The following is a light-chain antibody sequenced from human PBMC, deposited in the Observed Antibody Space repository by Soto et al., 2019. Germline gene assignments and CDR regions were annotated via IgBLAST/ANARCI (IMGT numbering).Light chain of an antibody. V-gene: IGKV1-5*03. Sequence: DIQMTQSPSTLSASVGDRVSSTCRASQSLNSWLAWYQQKPGKAPKLLIYKTSTLESGVPSRFSGSGSGTEFTLTISNLQPDDFATYYCQQYNTYSFGQGTNLEIK. CDR2: KTS. CDR1: QSLNSW. CDR3: QQYNTYS. J-gene: IGKJ2*01.